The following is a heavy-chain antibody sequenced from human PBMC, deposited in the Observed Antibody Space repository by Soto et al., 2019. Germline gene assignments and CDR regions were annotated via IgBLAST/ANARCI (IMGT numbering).Heavy chain of an antibody. D-gene: IGHD5-12*01. J-gene: IGHJ6*02. CDR2: ISYDGSDK. CDR3: VKDRVPGAYGNYYGMDV. V-gene: IGHV3-30*18. CDR1: GFTFNNSG. Sequence: PGGSLRLSCRVSGFTFNNSGMHWVRQAPGKGLEWMAVISYDGSDKYYADSVKGRVIISRDNSKNTLNLEMNSLRAEDTAIYYCVKDRVPGAYGNYYGMDVCGQGTTVTVSS.